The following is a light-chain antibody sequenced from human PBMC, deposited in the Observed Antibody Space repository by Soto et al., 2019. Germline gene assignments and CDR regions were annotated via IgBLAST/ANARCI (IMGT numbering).Light chain of an antibody. CDR2: GAS. CDR1: QSISSN. V-gene: IGKV3-15*01. J-gene: IGKJ1*01. Sequence: EIVMTQSPDTLSVSPGERATLSCRASQSISSNLAWYLQKVGQAPRLLIYGASTRAPGISARFSGSGSGTDFTLTISSRQSEYFAMYYCQQYNNWSWTFGQGTKVEIK. CDR3: QQYNNWSWT.